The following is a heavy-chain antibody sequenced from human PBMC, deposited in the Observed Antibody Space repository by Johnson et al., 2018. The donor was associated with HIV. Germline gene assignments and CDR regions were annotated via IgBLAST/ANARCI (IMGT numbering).Heavy chain of an antibody. CDR1: GFTFSSYG. Sequence: QVQLVESGGGVVQPGRSLRLSCAASGFTFSSYGMHWVRQAPGKGLEWVAVIWYDGSNKYYTDSVKGRFTISRDNSKNTLYLQMNSRRAEDTAVYYRAKGDPVEGDVDDGFDIWGQGTMVTVSS. CDR3: AKGDPVEGDVDDGFDI. CDR2: IWYDGSNK. V-gene: IGHV3-33*06. J-gene: IGHJ3*02. D-gene: IGHD2-21*01.